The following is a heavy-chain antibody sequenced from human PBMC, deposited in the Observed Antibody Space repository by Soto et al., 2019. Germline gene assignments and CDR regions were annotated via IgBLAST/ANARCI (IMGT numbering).Heavy chain of an antibody. CDR3: ARHDYDSGSYVRY. V-gene: IGHV4-39*01. CDR1: GGSISSTSYY. Sequence: QLQLQESGPGLVKPSETLSLTCTVSGGSISSTSYYWGWIRQPPGKGLEWIGNIYHSGTTYYNPSLTSRVTISVDTSKNQFSLKLTSVTAADTDVYYCARHDYDSGSYVRYWGQGTLVTVSS. CDR2: IYHSGTT. J-gene: IGHJ4*02. D-gene: IGHD3-10*01.